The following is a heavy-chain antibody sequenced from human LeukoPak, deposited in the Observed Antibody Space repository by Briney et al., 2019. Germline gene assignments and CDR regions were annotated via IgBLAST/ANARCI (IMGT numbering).Heavy chain of an antibody. CDR3: AKDKPPSDYDYVWGSYRPGYFQH. D-gene: IGHD3-16*02. J-gene: IGHJ1*01. V-gene: IGHV3-9*01. CDR1: GFTFSSYA. Sequence: GGSLRLSCAASGFTFSSYAMSWVRQAPGKGLEWVSGISWNSGSIGYADSVKGRFTISRDNAKNSLYLQMNSLRAEDTALYYRAKDKPPSDYDYVWGSYRPGYFQHWGQGTLVTVSS. CDR2: ISWNSGSI.